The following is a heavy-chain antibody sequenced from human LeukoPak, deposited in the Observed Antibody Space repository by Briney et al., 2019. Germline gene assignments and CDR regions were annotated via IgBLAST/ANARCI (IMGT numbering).Heavy chain of an antibody. J-gene: IGHJ6*03. Sequence: ASVKVSCKASGYTFTSYDINWVRQATGQGLEWMGWMNPNSGNTGYAQKFQGRVTMTRNTSISTAYMELSSLRSEDTAVYYCARANSSSWYEFYYYYYMDVWGKGTTLTVSS. V-gene: IGHV1-8*01. CDR3: ARANSSSWYEFYYYYYMDV. D-gene: IGHD6-13*01. CDR1: GYTFTSYD. CDR2: MNPNSGNT.